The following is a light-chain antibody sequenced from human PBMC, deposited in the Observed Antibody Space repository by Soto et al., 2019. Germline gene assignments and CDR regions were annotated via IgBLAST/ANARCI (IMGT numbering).Light chain of an antibody. CDR1: QSIGGY. V-gene: IGKV1-39*01. J-gene: IGKJ1*01. CDR2: GAS. CDR3: QQSYNSPPT. Sequence: DIQMTQSPSSLSASVGDRVTLTCRASQSIGGYLNWYQQKPGKAPNPLIFGASSLQSGVSSRFSGSGHGTDFTLTISSLQPEEFASYYCQQSYNSPPTFGQGTKVETK.